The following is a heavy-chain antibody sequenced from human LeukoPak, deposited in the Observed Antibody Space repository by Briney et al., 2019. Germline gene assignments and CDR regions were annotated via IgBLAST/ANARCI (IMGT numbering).Heavy chain of an antibody. CDR1: GGSIGTYY. V-gene: IGHV4-34*01. CDR2: INHSGST. J-gene: IGHJ6*03. CDR3: ARAALPAGYYYYYYYMDV. Sequence: SETLSLTCTVSGGSIGTYYWSWIRQPPGKGLEWIGEINHSGSTNYNPSLKSRVTISVDTSKNQFSLKLSSVTAADTAVYYCARAALPAGYYYYYYYMDVWGKGTTVTVSS. D-gene: IGHD2-2*01.